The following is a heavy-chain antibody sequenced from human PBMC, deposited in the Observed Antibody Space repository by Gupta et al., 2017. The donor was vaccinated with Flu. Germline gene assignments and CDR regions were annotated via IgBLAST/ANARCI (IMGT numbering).Heavy chain of an antibody. Sequence: GLEWIGSIYTSGNTNYNPSLKSRVTMSADTSKNQFSLRLSSVTAADTAVYYCARSRDYFDSGGYYYHWYFDLWGRGTLVTVSS. J-gene: IGHJ2*01. D-gene: IGHD3-22*01. CDR2: IYTSGNT. CDR3: ARSRDYFDSGGYYYHWYFDL. V-gene: IGHV4-4*07.